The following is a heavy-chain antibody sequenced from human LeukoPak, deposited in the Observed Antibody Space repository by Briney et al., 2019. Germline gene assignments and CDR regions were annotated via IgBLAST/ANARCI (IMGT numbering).Heavy chain of an antibody. Sequence: GGSLRLSCAASGFIFDNYAMHWVRQAPGKGLEWVSGISWNSDSIGYADSVKGRFTISRDNAKNSLYLQMNSLRAEDTALYYCTKGRGYNYGHDAFDIWGQGTKVTVSS. D-gene: IGHD5-18*01. CDR3: TKGRGYNYGHDAFDI. V-gene: IGHV3-9*01. CDR2: ISWNSDSI. CDR1: GFIFDNYA. J-gene: IGHJ3*02.